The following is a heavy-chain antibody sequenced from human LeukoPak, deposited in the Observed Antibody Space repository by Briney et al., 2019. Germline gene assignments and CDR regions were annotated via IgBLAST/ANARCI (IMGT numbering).Heavy chain of an antibody. D-gene: IGHD6-19*01. J-gene: IGHJ4*02. Sequence: PGRSLRLSCAASGFTFSSYAMHWIRQAPGKGLEWVAVISYDGSNKYYADSVKGRITIYRDNSKNTLYLQMISLRAEDTAVYYCARERIETLAVAGPFDYWGQGTLVTVSS. CDR1: GFTFSSYA. CDR2: ISYDGSNK. CDR3: ARERIETLAVAGPFDY. V-gene: IGHV3-30*04.